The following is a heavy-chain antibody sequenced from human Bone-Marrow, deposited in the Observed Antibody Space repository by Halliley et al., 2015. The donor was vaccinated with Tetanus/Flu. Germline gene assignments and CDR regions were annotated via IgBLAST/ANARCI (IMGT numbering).Heavy chain of an antibody. CDR1: GEALATSGYS. D-gene: IGHD3-16*02. CDR2: FYYSGST. V-gene: IGHV4-39*02. J-gene: IGHJ4*02. CDR3: APHYRHWLFDY. Sequence: GEALATSGYSWGWIRQPPGKGLEWFGSFYYSGSTDYNPSLKSRVSISVDPSANHLSLTLNSVTAADTAVYYCAPHYRHWLFDYWGQGSLVTVSS.